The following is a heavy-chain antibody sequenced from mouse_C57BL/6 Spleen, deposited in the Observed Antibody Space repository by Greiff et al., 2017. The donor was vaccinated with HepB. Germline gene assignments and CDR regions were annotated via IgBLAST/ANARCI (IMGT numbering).Heavy chain of an antibody. D-gene: IGHD1-1*01. CDR3: ARRSGDYSAWFAY. CDR2: INPGSGGT. Sequence: QVQLQQSGAELVRPGTSVKVSCKASGYAFTNYLIEWVKQRPGQGLEWIGVINPGSGGTNYNEKFKGKATLTADKSSSTAYMQLSSLTSEDSAVYFCARRSGDYSAWFAYWGQGTLVTVSA. V-gene: IGHV1-54*01. CDR1: GYAFTNYL. J-gene: IGHJ3*01.